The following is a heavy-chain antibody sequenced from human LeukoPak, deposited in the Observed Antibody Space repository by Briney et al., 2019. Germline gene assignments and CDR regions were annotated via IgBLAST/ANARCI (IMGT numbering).Heavy chain of an antibody. J-gene: IGHJ4*02. CDR3: ARRQGCSSTSCPPDS. CDR1: GYSFTTYW. Sequence: GESLKISCRGSGYSFTTYWIGWVRQMPGKGLEWLGIIYPGDSDTRYSPSFQGQVTMSADKSINTAYLQWSSLKASDTAMYYCARRQGCSSTSCPPDSWGQGTLVTVSS. CDR2: IYPGDSDT. D-gene: IGHD2-2*01. V-gene: IGHV5-51*01.